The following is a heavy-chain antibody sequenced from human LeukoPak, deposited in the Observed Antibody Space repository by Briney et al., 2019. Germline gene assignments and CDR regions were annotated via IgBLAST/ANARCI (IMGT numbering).Heavy chain of an antibody. D-gene: IGHD4-17*01. CDR3: AKKMTTVTKAPFDY. V-gene: IGHV3-23*01. J-gene: IGHJ4*02. Sequence: PGGSLRLSCAASGFTFSNYAMNWVRQAPGKGLEWVSVISDIGGSTYYADSVKGRFTISRDNSKNTLYLRMDSLRAEDTAVYYCAKKMTTVTKAPFDYWGQGTLVTVSS. CDR1: GFTFSNYA. CDR2: ISDIGGST.